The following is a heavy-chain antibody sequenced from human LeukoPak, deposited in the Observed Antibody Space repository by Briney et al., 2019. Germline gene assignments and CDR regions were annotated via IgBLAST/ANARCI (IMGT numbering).Heavy chain of an antibody. CDR2: ISSSGSTI. D-gene: IGHD3-22*01. CDR1: GFTFSDYY. J-gene: IGHJ3*02. CDR3: ARHHYYDSSGYYYLNAFDI. Sequence: GGSLRLSCAASGFTFSDYYMSWIRQAPGKGLEWVSYISSSGSTIYYADSVKGRFTISRDNAKNSLYLQMNSLRAEDTAMYYCARHHYYDSSGYYYLNAFDIWGQGTMVTVSS. V-gene: IGHV3-11*01.